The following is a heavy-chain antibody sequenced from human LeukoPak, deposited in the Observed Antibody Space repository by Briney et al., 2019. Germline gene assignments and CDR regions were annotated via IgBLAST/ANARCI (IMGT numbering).Heavy chain of an antibody. V-gene: IGHV4-31*03. CDR3: SKSIAAPDTRCFDY. J-gene: IGHJ4*02. CDR1: VGAISSGDYY. CDR2: IYYSGNT. Sequence: SETLSLTCTVSVGAISSGDYYWSWIRQHPGKGLEWIGHIYYSGNTYYNPSLQSRVTISVDNSKNQFSLRLSSVTAADTAVYYCSKSIAAPDTRCFDYWGQGTLVTVSS. D-gene: IGHD6-13*01.